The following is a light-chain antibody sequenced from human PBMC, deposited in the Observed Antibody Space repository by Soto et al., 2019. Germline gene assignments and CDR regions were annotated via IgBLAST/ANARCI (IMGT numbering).Light chain of an antibody. V-gene: IGKV3-20*01. J-gene: IGKJ4*02. CDR1: QSVSRNY. CDR2: GAS. Sequence: EIVLTQSPGILSLSPGERASLSCRASQSVSRNYLAWYQQKPGQAPRLLIYGASSRATGIPDRFSGSGSGTDFTLTVSRLEPDDFSVYYCQQYGSSPLTFGGGTRVQIK. CDR3: QQYGSSPLT.